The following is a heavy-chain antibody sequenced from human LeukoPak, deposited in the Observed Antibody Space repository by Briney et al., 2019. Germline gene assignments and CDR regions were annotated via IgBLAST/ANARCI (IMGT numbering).Heavy chain of an antibody. CDR1: GGTFSSYA. Sequence: AASVKVSCKASGGTFSSYAISWVRQAPGQGLEWMGGIIPIFGTANYAQKFQGRVTITTDESTSTAYMELSSLRSEDTAVYYCARGPRIVGATTGFDPWGRGTLVTVSS. CDR3: ARGPRIVGATTGFDP. V-gene: IGHV1-69*05. D-gene: IGHD1-26*01. CDR2: IIPIFGTA. J-gene: IGHJ5*02.